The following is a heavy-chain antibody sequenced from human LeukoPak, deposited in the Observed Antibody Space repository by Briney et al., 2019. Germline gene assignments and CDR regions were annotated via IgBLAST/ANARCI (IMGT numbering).Heavy chain of an antibody. CDR1: GYSFISYW. CDR2: IYPGDSDT. J-gene: IGHJ4*02. V-gene: IGHV5-51*01. Sequence: GESLKISCKGSGYSFISYWIGWVRQMPGKGLEWMGVIYPGDSDTRYSPSFQGQVTISADKSISIAYLQWSSLKASDTATYYCVRQYSSSASIDYWGRGTRVTVSS. CDR3: VRQYSSSASIDY. D-gene: IGHD6-6*01.